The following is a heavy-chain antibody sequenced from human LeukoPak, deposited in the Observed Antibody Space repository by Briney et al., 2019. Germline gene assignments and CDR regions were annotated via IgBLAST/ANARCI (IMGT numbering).Heavy chain of an antibody. J-gene: IGHJ6*03. D-gene: IGHD7-27*01. Sequence: SETLSLTCTVLGGSISSYYWSWIRQPPGKGLDWIGYFYYSGSTNYNPSLKSRVTISVDTSKNQFSLKLSSVTAADTAVYYCARGKSNWGSIGNYYYYMDVWGRGTTVTISS. CDR2: FYYSGST. CDR3: ARGKSNWGSIGNYYYYMDV. CDR1: GGSISSYY. V-gene: IGHV4-59*01.